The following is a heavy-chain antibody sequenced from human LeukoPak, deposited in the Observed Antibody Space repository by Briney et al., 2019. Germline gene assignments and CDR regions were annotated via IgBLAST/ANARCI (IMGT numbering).Heavy chain of an antibody. J-gene: IGHJ4*02. CDR2: IKQDGSEK. Sequence: GGSLRLSCAASGFTFSSYWMSRVRQAPGKGLEWVANIKQDGSEKYYVDSVKGRFTISRDNAKNSLYLQMNSLRAEDTAVYYCARDDVLRYFDWLPQPQYYFDYWGQGTLVTVSS. CDR3: ARDDVLRYFDWLPQPQYYFDY. D-gene: IGHD3-9*01. CDR1: GFTFSSYW. V-gene: IGHV3-7*01.